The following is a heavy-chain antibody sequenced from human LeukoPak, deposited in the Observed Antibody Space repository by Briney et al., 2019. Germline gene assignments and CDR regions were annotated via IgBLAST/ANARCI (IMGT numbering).Heavy chain of an antibody. V-gene: IGHV4-39*01. CDR1: GGSISSSSYY. CDR3: ARTMMIAVASSYWYFDL. J-gene: IGHJ2*01. CDR2: IYYSGST. D-gene: IGHD6-19*01. Sequence: SETLSLTCTVSGGSISSSSYYWGWIRQPPGKGLEWIGSIYYSGSTYYNPSLKSRVTISVDTSKNQFSLKLSSVTAADTAVYYCARTMMIAVASSYWYFDLWGRGTLVTVSS.